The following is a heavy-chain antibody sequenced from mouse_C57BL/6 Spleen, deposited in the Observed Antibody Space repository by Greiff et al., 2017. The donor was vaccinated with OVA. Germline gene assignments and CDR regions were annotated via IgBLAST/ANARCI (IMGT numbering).Heavy chain of an antibody. CDR1: GYTFTDYN. Sequence: EVQLQQSGPELVKPGASVKMSCKASGYTFTDYNMHWVKQSHGKSLEWIGYINPNNGGTSYNQKFKGKATLTVNKSSSTAYMELRSLTSEESAVYYCAREVYYGNPYYAMDYWGQGTSVTVSS. D-gene: IGHD2-1*01. V-gene: IGHV1-22*01. CDR3: AREVYYGNPYYAMDY. CDR2: INPNNGGT. J-gene: IGHJ4*01.